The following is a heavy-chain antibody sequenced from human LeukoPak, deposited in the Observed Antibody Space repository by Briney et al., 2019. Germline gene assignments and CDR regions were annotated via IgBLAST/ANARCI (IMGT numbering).Heavy chain of an antibody. CDR2: INPSGGTT. CDR1: GYTFTSYY. J-gene: IGHJ4*02. D-gene: IGHD2-15*01. V-gene: IGHV1-46*01. CDR3: ARDRCSGGSCYSDY. Sequence: ASVKVSCKASGYTFTSYYMHWVRQAPGQGLEWVGAINPSGGTTSYAQKFQGRVTMTRDTSTTTVYMELSSLRSEDTAVYYCARDRCSGGSCYSDYWGQGTLVTVSS.